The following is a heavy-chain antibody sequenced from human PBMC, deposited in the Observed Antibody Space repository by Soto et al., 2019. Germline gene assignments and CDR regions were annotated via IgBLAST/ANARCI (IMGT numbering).Heavy chain of an antibody. Sequence: ASVKVSCKASGYTFTSYYMHWVRQAPGQGLEWMGIINPSGGSTSYAQKFQGRVTMTRDTSTSTVYMELSSLRSEDTAVYYCARAGGELLWFGPAPKNNWFDPWGQGTLVTVSS. CDR2: INPSGGST. CDR1: GYTFTSYY. J-gene: IGHJ5*02. V-gene: IGHV1-46*01. D-gene: IGHD3-10*01. CDR3: ARAGGELLWFGPAPKNNWFDP.